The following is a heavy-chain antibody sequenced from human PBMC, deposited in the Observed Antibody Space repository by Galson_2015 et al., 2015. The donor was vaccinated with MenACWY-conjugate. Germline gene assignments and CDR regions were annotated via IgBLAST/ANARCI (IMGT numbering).Heavy chain of an antibody. V-gene: IGHV3-21*01. D-gene: IGHD2-21*02. CDR3: ARYPEGDNTFDY. Sequence: SMRLSCAASGFTFSSYSMPWVRQAPGKGLEWVSSISSSSSYIYYADSVKGRFTISRDNAKNSLYLQMNSLRAEDTAVYYCARYPEGDNTFDYWGQGTLVTVSS. J-gene: IGHJ4*02. CDR1: GFTFSSYS. CDR2: ISSSSSYI.